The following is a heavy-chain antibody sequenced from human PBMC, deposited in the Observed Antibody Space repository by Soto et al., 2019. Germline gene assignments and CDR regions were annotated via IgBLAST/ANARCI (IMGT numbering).Heavy chain of an antibody. Sequence: GGSLRLSCAPSGFSFSDFGMHWVRQAPGKGLEWVAAISHDGSNQYYGDSVKGRFSISRDHSNNRLYLQMNNLRADDTAVYYCARDASYYSLWSGYYPSRNGMDVWGQGTTVTV. CDR2: ISHDGSNQ. J-gene: IGHJ6*02. V-gene: IGHV3-30*03. CDR1: GFSFSDFG. CDR3: ARDASYYSLWSGYYPSRNGMDV. D-gene: IGHD3-3*01.